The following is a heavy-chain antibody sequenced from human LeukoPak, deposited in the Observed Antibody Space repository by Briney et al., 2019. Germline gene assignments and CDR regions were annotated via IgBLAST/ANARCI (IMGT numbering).Heavy chain of an antibody. Sequence: PSETLSLTCTVSGDSISNYYWSWLRQPPGKGLEWIGYIYFSGSTNYSPSLKSRVTISVDTSKNQFSLRLNSVTAADTAVYYCARVDGTAYYAMDVWGQGTTVTVSS. D-gene: IGHD2-21*02. J-gene: IGHJ6*02. CDR3: ARVDGTAYYAMDV. CDR1: GDSISNYY. CDR2: IYFSGST. V-gene: IGHV4-59*01.